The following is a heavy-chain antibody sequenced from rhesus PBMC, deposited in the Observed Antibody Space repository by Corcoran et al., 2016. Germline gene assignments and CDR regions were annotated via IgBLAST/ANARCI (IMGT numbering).Heavy chain of an antibody. J-gene: IGHJ4*01. CDR1: GGSISSSNW. CDR3: ARGRRQLFFDY. CDR2: ISGRSGST. Sequence: QVQLQESGPGLVKPSETLSLTCAVSGGSISSSNWWSWIRQPPGKGLEWIGYISGRSGSTYYNPSLKSRVTISTDTSKNQFSLKLSSVTAADTAVYYCARGRRQLFFDYWGQGVLVTVSS. V-gene: IGHV4-65*01. D-gene: IGHD6-25*01.